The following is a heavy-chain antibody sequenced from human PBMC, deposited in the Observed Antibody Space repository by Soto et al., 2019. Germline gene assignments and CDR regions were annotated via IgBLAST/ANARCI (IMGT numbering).Heavy chain of an antibody. CDR3: ARGDSSSLSFGYYYGMDV. CDR1: GGTFSSYA. CDR2: IIPIFGTA. D-gene: IGHD6-13*01. J-gene: IGHJ6*02. V-gene: IGHV1-69*01. Sequence: QVPLVQSGAEVKKPGSSVKVSCKASGGTFSSYAISWVRQAPGQGLEWMGGIIPIFGTANYAQKFQGRVTITADESTSTAYMELSSLRSEDTAVYYCARGDSSSLSFGYYYGMDVWGQGTTVTVSS.